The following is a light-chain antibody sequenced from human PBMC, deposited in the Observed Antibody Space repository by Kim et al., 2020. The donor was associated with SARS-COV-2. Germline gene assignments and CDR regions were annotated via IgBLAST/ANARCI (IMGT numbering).Light chain of an antibody. CDR3: QQYFGNPLT. J-gene: IGKJ4*01. CDR2: WAS. Sequence: DIVMTQSPDSLAVALGERATINCKSSQNLLYGSNNKNYLAWYQQKPGQPPKLLIHWASTRQSGVPARFSGSGSRTDFTLTISTLEAEDVAVYFCQQYFGNPLTFGGGTKVDIK. CDR1: QNLLYGSNNKNY. V-gene: IGKV4-1*01.